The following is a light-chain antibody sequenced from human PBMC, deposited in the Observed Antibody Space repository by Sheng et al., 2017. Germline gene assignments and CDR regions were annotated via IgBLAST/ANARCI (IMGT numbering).Light chain of an antibody. J-gene: IGLJ1*01. CDR2: EVN. CDR3: SSYAGSNNLL. V-gene: IGLV2-8*01. Sequence: QSALTQPPSASGSPGQSVTISCTGTSSDIGDYNYVSWYQQHPGKAPKLIIYEVNERPSGVPDRFSGSKSGNTASLTVSGLQAEDEADYYCSSYAGSNNLLFGTGTKVNVL. CDR1: SSDIGDYNY.